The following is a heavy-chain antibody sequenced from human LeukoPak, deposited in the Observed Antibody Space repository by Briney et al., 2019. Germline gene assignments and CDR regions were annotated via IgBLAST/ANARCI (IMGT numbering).Heavy chain of an antibody. CDR2: IYYSRST. CDR3: ARLVCGGGSCPAEFDY. D-gene: IGHD2-15*01. J-gene: IGHJ4*02. V-gene: IGHV4-39*01. CDR1: GGSVSSGGHY. Sequence: SETLSLTCIVSGGSVSSGGHYWGWIRQPPGKGLEWIGSIYYSRSTYYNPSLNNRVTIFIDMSNNQFSLRLNSVTATDTAVYYCARLVCGGGSCPAEFDYWGQGTLVTVSS.